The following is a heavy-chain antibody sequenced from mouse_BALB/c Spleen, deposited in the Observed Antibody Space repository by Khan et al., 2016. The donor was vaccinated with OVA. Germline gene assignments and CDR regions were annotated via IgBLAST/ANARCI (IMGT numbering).Heavy chain of an antibody. CDR3: ARRNYFGYTFAY. V-gene: IGHV1-77*01. Sequence: QVQLQQSAADLARPGASVKLSCKASGYTFTDYYINWVKQRTGQGLEWIGEISPGSGDTYYNEKFKGKATLTADKSSSTVYMQFSSLTAEASAVYFCARRNYFGYTFAYWGQGTLVTVSA. CDR2: ISPGSGDT. D-gene: IGHD1-2*01. J-gene: IGHJ3*01. CDR1: GYTFTDYY.